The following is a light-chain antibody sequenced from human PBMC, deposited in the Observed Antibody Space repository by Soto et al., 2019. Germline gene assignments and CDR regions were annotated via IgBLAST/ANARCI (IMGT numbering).Light chain of an antibody. Sequence: DIQMTQSPYTLSASVGDRVTITCRASQSIKNGLAWYQQKPGEAPKLLIYKASTLESGVPSRFSGSGSGTEFTLTISCLQPDDVATYYCQQYNSYSQFTFGPGTKVDIK. CDR1: QSIKNG. V-gene: IGKV1-5*03. J-gene: IGKJ3*01. CDR3: QQYNSYSQFT. CDR2: KAS.